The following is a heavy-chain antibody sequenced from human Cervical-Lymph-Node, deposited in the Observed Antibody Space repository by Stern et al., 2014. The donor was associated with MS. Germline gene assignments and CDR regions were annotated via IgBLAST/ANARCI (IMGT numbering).Heavy chain of an antibody. D-gene: IGHD1-7*01. CDR2: IYYSGVT. CDR3: ATLANRIQVIGTTEFYFDD. Sequence: QLQLQESGPGLVKPSGTLSLTCAVSGGSISSSSWWTWVRQPPGKGLEGVGEIYYSGVTNYNPSLKSRVTISVDTSKTQSPLKMTSLTAADTAVYFCATLANRIQVIGTTEFYFDDWGQGTLVSVST. V-gene: IGHV4-4*02. CDR1: GGSISSSSW. J-gene: IGHJ4*02.